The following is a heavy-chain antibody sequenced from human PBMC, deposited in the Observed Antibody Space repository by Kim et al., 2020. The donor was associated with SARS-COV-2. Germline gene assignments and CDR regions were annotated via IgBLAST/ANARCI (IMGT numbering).Heavy chain of an antibody. V-gene: IGHV3-15*01. J-gene: IGHJ4*02. CDR3: TTDRERWLHHYGY. CDR1: GITFTKAW. CDR2: ITDGVTI. D-gene: IGHD1-26*01. Sequence: GGSLRLSCAVSGITFTKAWMSWVRQAPGKGLEWVGRITDGVTIDYAASVKDRFSISRDDSKNTMFLQMNSLQTEDSAVYYCTTDRERWLHHYGYWGQGTLVTVSS.